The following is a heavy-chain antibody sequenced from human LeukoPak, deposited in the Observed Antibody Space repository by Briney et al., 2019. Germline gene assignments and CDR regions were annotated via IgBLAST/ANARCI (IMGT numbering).Heavy chain of an antibody. J-gene: IGHJ6*04. V-gene: IGHV1-69*13. D-gene: IGHD3-10*01. CDR2: IIPIFGTA. CDR3: ARVSGVTMVRGVIHYYYGMDV. CDR1: GGTFSSYA. Sequence: EASVKVSCTASGGTFSSYAISWVRQAPGQGLEWMGGIIPIFGTANYAQKFQGRVTITADESTSTAYMELSSLRSEDTAVYYCARVSGVTMVRGVIHYYYGMDVWGKGTTVTVSS.